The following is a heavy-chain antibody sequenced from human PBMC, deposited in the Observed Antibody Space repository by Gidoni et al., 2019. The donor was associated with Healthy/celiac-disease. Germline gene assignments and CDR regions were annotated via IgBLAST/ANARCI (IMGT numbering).Heavy chain of an antibody. J-gene: IGHJ3*02. V-gene: IGHV1-69*01. CDR1: GGTFSSYA. Sequence: QVQLVQSGAAVKKPGSSVKVSCKASGGTFSSYAISWVRQAPGQGLEWMGGIIPIFGTANYAQKFQGRVTITADESTSTAYMELSSLRSEDTAVYYCAINPPYGDYELNAFDIWGQGTMVTVSS. D-gene: IGHD4-17*01. CDR3: AINPPYGDYELNAFDI. CDR2: IIPIFGTA.